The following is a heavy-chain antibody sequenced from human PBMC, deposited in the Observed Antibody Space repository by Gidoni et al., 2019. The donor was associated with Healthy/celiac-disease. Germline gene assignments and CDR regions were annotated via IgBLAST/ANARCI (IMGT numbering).Heavy chain of an antibody. D-gene: IGHD6-19*01. CDR2: ISAYNGNT. CDR1: GYTFTSYG. J-gene: IGHJ6*02. CDR3: ARDSSSGWYPYYYYGMDV. Sequence: QVQLVPSGAEVKKPGSSVKVSCKASGYTFTSYGISGVRQAPGQGLAGMGWISAYNGNTNYAQKLQGRVTMTTDTSTSTAYMERRSLRSDDTAVYYCARDSSSGWYPYYYYGMDVWGQGTTVTVSS. V-gene: IGHV1-18*01.